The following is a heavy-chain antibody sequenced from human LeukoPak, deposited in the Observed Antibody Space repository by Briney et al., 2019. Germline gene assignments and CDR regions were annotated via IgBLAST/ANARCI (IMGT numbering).Heavy chain of an antibody. D-gene: IGHD5-24*01. Sequence: PGGSLRLSCAASGFTFSSYSMNWVRQAPGKGLEWVSSISSSSSYIYYADSVKGRFTISRDNAKNSLYLQMNSLRAEDTAVYYCARDALRDAYYFDYWGQGTLVTVSS. V-gene: IGHV3-21*01. CDR3: ARDALRDAYYFDY. CDR2: ISSSSSYI. CDR1: GFTFSSYS. J-gene: IGHJ4*02.